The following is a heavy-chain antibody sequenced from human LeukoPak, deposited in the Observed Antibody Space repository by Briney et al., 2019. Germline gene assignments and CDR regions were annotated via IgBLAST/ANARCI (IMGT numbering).Heavy chain of an antibody. CDR2: INPGGNQI. V-gene: IGHV3-7*01. J-gene: IGHJ4*02. Sequence: GGSLRLSCTFSGLTFRSYWMNWVRQAPGKGLEWVANINPGGNQIRSVDSVKGRSIISRDNAKNSLDLQMSSLRVEDTAVYYCMCWGTDNHWGQGILVTVSS. CDR1: GLTFRSYW. CDR3: MCWGTDNH. D-gene: IGHD7-27*01.